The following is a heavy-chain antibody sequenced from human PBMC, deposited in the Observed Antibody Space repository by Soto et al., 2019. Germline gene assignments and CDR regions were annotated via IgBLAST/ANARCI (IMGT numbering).Heavy chain of an antibody. J-gene: IGHJ4*02. Sequence: LSLTCTVSGASMNNYYGSWVRQPPGKGLEWIGYMFYSGGSNSNPSLKGRVTISVDTSKNQISLKLTSVTAADTAVYYCVRSGHSFGGVMWGQGTLVTVSS. V-gene: IGHV4-59*01. CDR1: GASMNNYY. CDR3: VRSGHSFGGVM. D-gene: IGHD3-16*01. CDR2: MFYSGGS.